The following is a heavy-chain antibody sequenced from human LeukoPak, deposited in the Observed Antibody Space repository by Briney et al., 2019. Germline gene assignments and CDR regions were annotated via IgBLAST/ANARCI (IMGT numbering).Heavy chain of an antibody. CDR3: AKDRRGDWLVAFDI. D-gene: IGHD3/OR15-3a*01. CDR2: ISYDGSNK. V-gene: IGHV3-30*18. CDR1: GFTFSSYG. Sequence: PGGSLRLSCAASGFTFSSYGMHWVRQAPGKGLEWVAVISYDGSNKYYADSVKGRFTISRDNSKNTLYLQMNSLRAEDMAVYYCAKDRRGDWLVAFDIWGQGTMVTVSS. J-gene: IGHJ3*02.